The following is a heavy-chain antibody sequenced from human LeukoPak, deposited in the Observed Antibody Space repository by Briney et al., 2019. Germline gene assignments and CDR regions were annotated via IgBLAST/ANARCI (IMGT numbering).Heavy chain of an antibody. CDR2: IKRKSGGGTT. CDR3: TTEGSIYGNHALDI. V-gene: IGHV3-15*01. Sequence: GGSLRLTCAASGFSFNNAWMSWVRQAPGKGLEWVGHIKRKSGGGTTDYGAPVQGRFTISRDDSKNTLYIQMNNLEVEDTAVYFCTTEGSIYGNHALDIWGQGTMVTVSS. D-gene: IGHD3-10*01. J-gene: IGHJ3*02. CDR1: GFSFNNAW.